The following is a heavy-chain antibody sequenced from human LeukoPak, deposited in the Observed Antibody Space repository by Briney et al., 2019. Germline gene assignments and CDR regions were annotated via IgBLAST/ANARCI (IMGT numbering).Heavy chain of an antibody. J-gene: IGHJ3*02. CDR2: IYYSGST. V-gene: IGHV4-39*01. CDR1: GGSISSSSYY. CDR3: ASLQSSQGAFDI. Sequence: SETLSLTCTVSGGSISSSSYYWAWIRQPPGKGLEWIGSIYYSGSTYYNPSLKSRVTISVDTSKNQFSLKLSSVTAADTAVYYCASLQSSQGAFDIWGQGTMSPSLQ.